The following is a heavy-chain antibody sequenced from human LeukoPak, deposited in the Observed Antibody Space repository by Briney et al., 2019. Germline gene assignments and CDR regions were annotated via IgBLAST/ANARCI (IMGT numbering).Heavy chain of an antibody. Sequence: SETLSLTCTVSGGSISSSSYYWGWTRQPPGKGLEWIGSIYYSGSTYYNPSLKSRVTISVDTSKNQFSLKLSSVTAADTAVYYCAGLSGYDYYYYMDVWGKGTTVTVSS. CDR1: GGSISSSSYY. CDR2: IYYSGST. J-gene: IGHJ6*03. D-gene: IGHD5-12*01. V-gene: IGHV4-39*07. CDR3: AGLSGYDYYYYMDV.